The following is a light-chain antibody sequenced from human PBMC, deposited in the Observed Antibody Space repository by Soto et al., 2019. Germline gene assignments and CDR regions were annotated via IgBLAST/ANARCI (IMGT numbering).Light chain of an antibody. CDR3: QQSYSTPYT. J-gene: IGKJ2*01. Sequence: DIQMTQSPSSLSASVGDRVTITCRASQSISSDFNWYQQKPGKAPTLLIYAASTLRSGVPSRFSGSGSGTNFALTISRLQPEDFATYYCQQSYSTPYTFGQGTKLEI. CDR1: QSISSD. CDR2: AAS. V-gene: IGKV1-39*01.